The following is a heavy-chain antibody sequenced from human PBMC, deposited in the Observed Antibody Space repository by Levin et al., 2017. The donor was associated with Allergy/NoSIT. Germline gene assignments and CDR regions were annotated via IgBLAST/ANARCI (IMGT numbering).Heavy chain of an antibody. CDR3: ARARSTIGPGSGPYYFDY. CDR2: ISSSSSTI. J-gene: IGHJ4*02. Sequence: GGSLRLSCAASGFTVSSYNMNWVRQAPGKGLEWVSYISSSSSTIYYADSVRGRFTISRDNAKNSLYLQMNSLRAEDTAVYYCARARSTIGPGSGPYYFDYWGQGTLVTVSS. CDR1: GFTVSSYN. V-gene: IGHV3-48*04. D-gene: IGHD2-15*01.